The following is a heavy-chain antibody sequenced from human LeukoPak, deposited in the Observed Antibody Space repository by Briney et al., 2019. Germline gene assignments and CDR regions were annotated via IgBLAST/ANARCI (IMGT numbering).Heavy chain of an antibody. J-gene: IGHJ4*02. CDR3: AKKATPNSGSYFN. CDR1: GYTFTTYG. V-gene: IGHV1-18*04. D-gene: IGHD3-10*01. CDR2: ISAYNGNT. Sequence: GASVTVSCKASGYTFTTYGISWVRQAPGQGLEWMGWISAYNGNTNYAQKLQGRVTMTTDTSTSTAYMELRSLRSDDTAVYYCAKKATPNSGSYFNWGQGTLVTVSS.